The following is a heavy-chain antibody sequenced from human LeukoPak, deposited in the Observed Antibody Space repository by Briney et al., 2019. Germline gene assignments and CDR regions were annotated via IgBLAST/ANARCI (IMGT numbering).Heavy chain of an antibody. CDR3: ARDLFRSWYAGSGYYYYYMDV. J-gene: IGHJ6*03. V-gene: IGHV4-59*01. D-gene: IGHD6-13*01. CDR1: GGSISSYY. CDR2: IYYSGST. Sequence: SETLSLTCTVSGGSISSYYWSWIRQPPGKGLEWIGYIYYSGSTNYNPSLKSRVTISVDTSKNQFSLKLSSVTAADTAVYYCARDLFRSWYAGSGYYYYYMDVWGKGTTVTVPS.